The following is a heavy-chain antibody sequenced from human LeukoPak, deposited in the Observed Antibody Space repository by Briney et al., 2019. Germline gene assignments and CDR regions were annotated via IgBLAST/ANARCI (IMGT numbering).Heavy chain of an antibody. CDR1: GYTFTGYY. CDR3: ARASSGSVPYYYYYMDV. J-gene: IGHJ6*03. V-gene: IGHV1-2*02. Sequence: ASVKVSCKASGYTFTGYYMHWVRQAPGQGLEWMGWINPNSGGTNYAQKFQGRVTMTRDTSISTAYMELSRLRSDDTAVYYCARASSGSVPYYYYYMDVWGKGTTVTVSS. CDR2: INPNSGGT. D-gene: IGHD1-26*01.